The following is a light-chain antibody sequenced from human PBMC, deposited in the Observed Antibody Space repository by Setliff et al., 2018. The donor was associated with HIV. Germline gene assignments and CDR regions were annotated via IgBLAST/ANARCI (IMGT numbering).Light chain of an antibody. CDR1: GNDIGGYDY. CDR3: TSYTRDNTITRV. J-gene: IGLJ1*01. Sequence: QSALTQPRSVSGSPGQSVTISCTGTGNDIGGYDYVSWHQHHPGKAPKLMIYDVTKRPSGVPDRFSGSKSGSTASLTISGLQAEDEADYFCTSYTRDNTITRVFGTGTKVTVL. V-gene: IGLV2-11*01. CDR2: DVT.